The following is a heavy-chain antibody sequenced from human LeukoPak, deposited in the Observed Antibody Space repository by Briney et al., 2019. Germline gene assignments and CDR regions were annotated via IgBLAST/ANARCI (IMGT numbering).Heavy chain of an antibody. Sequence: GGSLRLSCAASGFTFSSYEMNWVRQAPGKGLEWVANIKQDGSEKYYVDSVKGRFTISRDNAKNSLYLQMNSLRAEDTAVYYCARGGVIISDYWGQGTLVTASS. CDR3: ARGGVIISDY. D-gene: IGHD3-10*01. V-gene: IGHV3-7*01. CDR1: GFTFSSYE. CDR2: IKQDGSEK. J-gene: IGHJ4*02.